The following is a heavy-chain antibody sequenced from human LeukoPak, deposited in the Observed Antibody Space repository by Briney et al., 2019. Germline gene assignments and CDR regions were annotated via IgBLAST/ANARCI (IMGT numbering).Heavy chain of an antibody. CDR1: GYTFTSYA. J-gene: IGHJ3*02. Sequence: ASVRVSCKASGYTFTSYAMNWVRQAPGQGLEWMGGIIPLFGTTNYAPNFQGRVTFTADASTNTAYMELRSLTFEDTAMFYCARRKYTGSDFGAFDIWGQGTMVTVSS. V-gene: IGHV1-69*13. CDR3: ARRKYTGSDFGAFDI. CDR2: IIPLFGTT. D-gene: IGHD5-12*01.